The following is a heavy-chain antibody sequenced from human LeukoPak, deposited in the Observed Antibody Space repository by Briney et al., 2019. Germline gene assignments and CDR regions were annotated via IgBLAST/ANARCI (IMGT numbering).Heavy chain of an antibody. J-gene: IGHJ4*02. Sequence: GGSLRLSCAASGFTFSTYAMHWVRQAPGKGLEWVAVIWYDRTNKYYADPVRGRFTISRDNSKNTLYLQMSSLRAEDTAVYYCARDRRTTVTTFHFDYWGQGTLVTVSS. V-gene: IGHV3-33*01. CDR3: ARDRRTTVTTFHFDY. D-gene: IGHD4-17*01. CDR2: IWYDRTNK. CDR1: GFTFSTYA.